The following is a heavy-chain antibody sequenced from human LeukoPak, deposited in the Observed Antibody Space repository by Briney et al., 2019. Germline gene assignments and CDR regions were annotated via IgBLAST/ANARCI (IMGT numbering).Heavy chain of an antibody. CDR1: GGTFSSYA. CDR3: ARDDGYDSSGYTTSEGYFQH. CDR2: IIPIFGTA. J-gene: IGHJ1*01. Sequence: GASVKVSCKASGGTFSSYAISWVRQAPGQGLEWMGGIIPIFGTANYAQKVQGRVTITADKSTSTAYMELSSLRSEDTTVYYCARDDGYDSSGYTTSEGYFQHWGQGTLVTVSS. V-gene: IGHV1-69*06. D-gene: IGHD3-22*01.